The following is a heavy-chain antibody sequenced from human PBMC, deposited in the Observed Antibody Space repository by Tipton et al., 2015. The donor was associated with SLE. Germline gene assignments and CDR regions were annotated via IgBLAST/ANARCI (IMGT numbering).Heavy chain of an antibody. V-gene: IGHV4-34*01. D-gene: IGHD3-10*01. CDR1: RGSLTGYS. CDR3: ARGISGYYFYSYMDV. Sequence: GLVKPSETLSLVCVVNRGSLTGYSWNWIRQFPGKGLEWIGEIDRDGSPNYKSSLQNRVTMSVDRSANQFSLRLTSVTAADTAVYYCARGISGYYFYSYMDVWGKGTTVTISS. J-gene: IGHJ6*03. CDR2: IDRDGSP.